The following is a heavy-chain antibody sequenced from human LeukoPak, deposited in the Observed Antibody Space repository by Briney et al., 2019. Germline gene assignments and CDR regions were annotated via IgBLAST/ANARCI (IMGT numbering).Heavy chain of an antibody. CDR2: ISACNGST. J-gene: IGHJ4*02. Sequence: ASVKVSCKSSGYTFTIYGISWVRQAPGQGREWMGWISACNGSTNYAQKLQGRVTMTTDTSTSTAYMELRSLRSDDTAVYYCARDAGIVATITYDYWGQGTLVTVSS. CDR1: GYTFTIYG. V-gene: IGHV1-18*01. D-gene: IGHD5-12*01. CDR3: ARDAGIVATITYDY.